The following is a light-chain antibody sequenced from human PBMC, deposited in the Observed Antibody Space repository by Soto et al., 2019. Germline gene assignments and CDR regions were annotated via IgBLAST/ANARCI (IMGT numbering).Light chain of an antibody. CDR1: QGIGNY. CDR3: QCYHYAPLFT. V-gene: IGKV1-27*01. Sequence: DIQMTQSPSSLSASVGDRVTITCRASQGIGNYLAWYQQKPGKVPKLLIYAAATLQSGVPSRFSGSGSGTDFSLTLTILQPEDDATSYYQCYHYAPLFTFGPGTKVDLK. J-gene: IGKJ3*01. CDR2: AAA.